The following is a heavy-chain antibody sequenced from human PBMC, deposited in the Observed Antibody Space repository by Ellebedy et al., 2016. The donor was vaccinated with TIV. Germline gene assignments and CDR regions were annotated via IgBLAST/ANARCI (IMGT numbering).Heavy chain of an antibody. CDR3: SRGLGVVPDS. CDR1: GYSFTGYD. J-gene: IGHJ4*02. Sequence: AASVTVSCKASGYSFTGYDVNWVRRATGQGLEWMGWIEPDTGNTAYAQKFRCRVTMTKNTSISTAYMELSSLTSEDTAVYYCSRGLGVVPDSWGQGTRVSVSS. CDR2: IEPDTGNT. D-gene: IGHD2-21*01. V-gene: IGHV1-8*01.